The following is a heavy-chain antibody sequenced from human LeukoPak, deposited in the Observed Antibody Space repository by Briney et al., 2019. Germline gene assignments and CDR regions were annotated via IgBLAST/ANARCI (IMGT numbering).Heavy chain of an antibody. CDR1: GFTLSSYW. V-gene: IGHV3-74*01. CDR3: ARVAREQVISNYFDY. Sequence: GGSLRLSCAASGFTLSSYWMHWVRQAPGKGLVWVSRISIDGSTTNYADSVKGRFTISRDNAKNTLYLQMDSLRAEDTAVYYCARVAREQVISNYFDYWGQGTLVTVSS. J-gene: IGHJ4*02. D-gene: IGHD1-26*01. CDR2: ISIDGSTT.